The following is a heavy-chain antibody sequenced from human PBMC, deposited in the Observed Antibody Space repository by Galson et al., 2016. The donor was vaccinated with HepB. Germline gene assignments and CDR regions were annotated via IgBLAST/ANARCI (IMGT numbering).Heavy chain of an antibody. CDR1: GYNFNNYW. Sequence: QSGAEVKKPGESLKISCKASGYNFNNYWIGWVRQMPGKGLEWMGIINPGDSDSRYSPSFQGQVTFLVDKSINTVYVQWSSLKASDTAMFYCARGHHGTSGYPPIDAFDIWGQGTMVTVSS. CDR3: ARGHHGTSGYPPIDAFDI. V-gene: IGHV5-51*01. D-gene: IGHD3-22*01. J-gene: IGHJ3*02. CDR2: INPGDSDS.